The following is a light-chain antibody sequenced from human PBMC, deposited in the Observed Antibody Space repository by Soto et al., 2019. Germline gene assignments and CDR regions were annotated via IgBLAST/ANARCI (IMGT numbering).Light chain of an antibody. CDR1: QSISTW. CDR2: AAS. V-gene: IGKV1-39*01. Sequence: DIQMTQSPSTLFASVGDRVTITYRASQSISTWLAWYPQTPGKAPKFMIYAASGLQSGVPSRFVGRGSGTVFTRTISSLQPEDFETYDCQQSYRTPLTFGGGTKVDTK. CDR3: QQSYRTPLT. J-gene: IGKJ4*01.